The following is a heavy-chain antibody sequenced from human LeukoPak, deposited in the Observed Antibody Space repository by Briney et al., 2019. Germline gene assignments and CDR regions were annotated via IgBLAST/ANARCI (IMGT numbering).Heavy chain of an antibody. Sequence: GGSLRLSCAASGFIFSNYVMGWVRLPPGKGRDWVSLISSSGGSTYYAASVKGRFTISRDNSKNTVFLQMNSLRADDTAIYYCAKAPGSRLYNWFDPWGQGTLVTVSS. J-gene: IGHJ5*02. CDR1: GFIFSNYV. CDR3: AKAPGSRLYNWFDP. D-gene: IGHD5-12*01. V-gene: IGHV3-23*01. CDR2: ISSSGGST.